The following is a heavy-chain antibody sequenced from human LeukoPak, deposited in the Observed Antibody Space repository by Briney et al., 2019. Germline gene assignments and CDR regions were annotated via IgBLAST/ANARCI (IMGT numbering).Heavy chain of an antibody. J-gene: IGHJ3*01. CDR1: GFIFSSFA. D-gene: IGHD2-15*01. CDR2: MNSDGTSI. V-gene: IGHV3-74*01. Sequence: GGSLRLSCAASGFIFSSFAMSWVRQVPGKGLVWVARMNSDGTSIIHADSVKGRFTISRDNAENTLYLQMNSLRPEDTALYYCARSQSGVFDVWGQGTMVIVSS. CDR3: ARSQSGVFDV.